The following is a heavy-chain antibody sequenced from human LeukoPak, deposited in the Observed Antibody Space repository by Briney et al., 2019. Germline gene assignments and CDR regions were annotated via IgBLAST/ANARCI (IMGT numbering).Heavy chain of an antibody. CDR3: ARGEYKSGSYYFDY. V-gene: IGHV4-59*01. J-gene: IGHJ4*02. CDR1: GGSISSFY. D-gene: IGHD5-18*01. Sequence: SETLSLTCAVSGGSISSFYWSRIRQPPGKGLEWFGYIYDTGSTNYNPSLKSRVTISLDMSKNQLSLKLSSVTAADTAIYYCARGEYKSGSYYFDYWGQGTLVTVSS. CDR2: IYDTGST.